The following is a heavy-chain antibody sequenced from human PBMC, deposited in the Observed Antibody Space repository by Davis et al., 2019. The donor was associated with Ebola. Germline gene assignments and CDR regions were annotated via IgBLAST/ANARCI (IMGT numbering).Heavy chain of an antibody. J-gene: IGHJ2*01. D-gene: IGHD3-22*01. Sequence: GGSLRLSCAASGFTFSSYSMNWVRQAPGKGLEWVSYISSSRSTIYYADSVKGRFTISRDNAKNSLYLQMNSLRDEDTAVYYCARDGITMIVVETWYFDLWGRGTLVTVSS. V-gene: IGHV3-48*02. CDR2: ISSSRSTI. CDR1: GFTFSSYS. CDR3: ARDGITMIVVETWYFDL.